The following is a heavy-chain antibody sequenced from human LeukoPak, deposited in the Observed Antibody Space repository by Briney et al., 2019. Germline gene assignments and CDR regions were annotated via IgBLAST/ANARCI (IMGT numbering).Heavy chain of an antibody. J-gene: IGHJ4*02. V-gene: IGHV1-2*02. CDR1: GYTFTDYY. D-gene: IGHD3-9*01. CDR3: ARDLTSVTLGDLDWLSEGIDI. Sequence: GASVKVSCKASGYTFTDYYIHWVRQDPGQGLEWMGWIKPNSGDTNSALKFQGRITMTRDMSISTAYMELNRLRSDDTAVYYCARDLTSVTLGDLDWLSEGIDIWGQGTLVTVSS. CDR2: IKPNSGDT.